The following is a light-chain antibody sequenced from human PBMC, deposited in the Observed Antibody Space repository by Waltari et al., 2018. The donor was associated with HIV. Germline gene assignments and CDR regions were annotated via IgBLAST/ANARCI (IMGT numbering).Light chain of an antibody. CDR2: EVS. J-gene: IGLJ2*01. CDR1: SSDGGGYNL. CDR3: CAYAGSTTYVI. V-gene: IGLV2-23*02. Sequence: QSALTQPASVSGSPGQSITISCTGTSSDGGGYNLLLWYQQHPGKAPKLMIYEVSKRPSGVSNRFSGSKSGNTASLTISGLQAEDEADYYCCAYAGSTTYVIFGGGTKLTVL.